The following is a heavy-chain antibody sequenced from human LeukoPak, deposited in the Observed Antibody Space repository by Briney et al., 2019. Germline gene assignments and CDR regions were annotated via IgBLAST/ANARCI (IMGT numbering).Heavy chain of an antibody. Sequence: ASVTVSFKASGYTFTIYYMHWVRHAPGQGLEWMGIINPSGGSTSYTQKFQGRVTMTRDTSTSTVYMELSSLRSEDTAVYYCARGENVAYDILTGYYRMGAFDIWGQGTMVTVSS. CDR1: GYTFTIYY. V-gene: IGHV1-46*01. J-gene: IGHJ3*02. CDR2: INPSGGST. D-gene: IGHD3-9*01. CDR3: ARGENVAYDILTGYYRMGAFDI.